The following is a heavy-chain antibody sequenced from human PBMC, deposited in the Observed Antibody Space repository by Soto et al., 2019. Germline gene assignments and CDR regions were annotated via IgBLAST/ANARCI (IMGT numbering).Heavy chain of an antibody. Sequence: GGSLRLSCAASGFTFDDYAMHWVRQAPGKGLEWVSGISWNSGSIGYADSVKGRFTISRDNAKNSLYLQMNSLIAEDTALYYCSKAAGFGELLQIDYWGQGTLVTVSS. CDR2: ISWNSGSI. J-gene: IGHJ4*02. CDR3: SKAAGFGELLQIDY. CDR1: GFTFDDYA. V-gene: IGHV3-9*01. D-gene: IGHD3-10*01.